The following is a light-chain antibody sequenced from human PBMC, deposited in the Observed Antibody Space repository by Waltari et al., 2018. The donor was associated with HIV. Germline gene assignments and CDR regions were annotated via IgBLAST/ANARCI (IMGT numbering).Light chain of an antibody. CDR2: WAS. CDR1: QTIFHKSNNKNY. CDR3: QQFYRTPYT. J-gene: IGKJ2*01. Sequence: DIVMTQSPESLAVSLGERANINCKSSQTIFHKSNNKNYLAWYQRKPGQSPKLLVSWASNREFGVPDRFSGSGSGTDFTLTISSLQAEDVAVYYCQQFYRTPYTFGQGTRLEFK. V-gene: IGKV4-1*01.